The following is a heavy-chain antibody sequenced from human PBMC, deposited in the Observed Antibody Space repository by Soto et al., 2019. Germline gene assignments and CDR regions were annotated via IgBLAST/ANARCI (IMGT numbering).Heavy chain of an antibody. Sequence: PGGSLRLSCAASGFTFSSYAMSWVRQAPGKGLEWVSAISGRGGSTYYGDSVKGRFTISRDNSKNTLYLQMSSLRAEDTAAYYCAKDRGDTGTGYFDCWGHGTLVTVSS. D-gene: IGHD4-17*01. V-gene: IGHV3-23*01. J-gene: IGHJ4*01. CDR2: ISGRGGST. CDR1: GFTFSSYA. CDR3: AKDRGDTGTGYFDC.